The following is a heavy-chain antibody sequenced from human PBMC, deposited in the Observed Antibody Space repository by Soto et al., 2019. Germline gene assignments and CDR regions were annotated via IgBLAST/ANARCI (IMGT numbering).Heavy chain of an antibody. CDR1: GGSFSGYY. Sequence: ASETLSLTCAVYGGSFSGYYWSWIRQPPGKGLEWIGEINHSGSTNYNPSLKSRVTISVDTSKNQFSLKLSSVTAADTAVYYCARAPRGYSYGHDYYYYGMDVWGQGTTVTVSS. CDR2: INHSGST. J-gene: IGHJ6*02. V-gene: IGHV4-34*01. CDR3: ARAPRGYSYGHDYYYYGMDV. D-gene: IGHD5-18*01.